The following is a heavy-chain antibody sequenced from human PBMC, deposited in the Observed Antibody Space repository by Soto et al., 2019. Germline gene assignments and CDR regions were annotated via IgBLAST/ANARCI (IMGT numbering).Heavy chain of an antibody. D-gene: IGHD3-9*01. CDR2: IILILGIA. V-gene: IGHV1-69*08. J-gene: IGHJ6*02. CDR1: VGTFSSYT. Sequence: QVQLVQSGAEVKKPGSSVKVSCKASVGTFSSYTISWVRQAPGQGLEWMGRIILILGIANYAQKFQGRVTITADKSTSTAYTELSSLRSEDTAVYYCAREGGLRYFEGVWGQGTTVTVSS. CDR3: AREGGLRYFEGV.